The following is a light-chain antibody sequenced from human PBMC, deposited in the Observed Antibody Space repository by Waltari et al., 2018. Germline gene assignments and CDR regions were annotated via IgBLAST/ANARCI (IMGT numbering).Light chain of an antibody. CDR1: QSVSNK. Sequence: EIVMTQSPATLSLSPGKTATISCRTSQSVSNKLAWYQQKPGQAPRLLIYGASSRATGIPDRFSGSGSGTDFTLTISSLEPEDFAVYYCQETSNLSRTFGQGTKVEIK. CDR3: QETSNLSRT. CDR2: GAS. V-gene: IGKV3D-7*01. J-gene: IGKJ1*01.